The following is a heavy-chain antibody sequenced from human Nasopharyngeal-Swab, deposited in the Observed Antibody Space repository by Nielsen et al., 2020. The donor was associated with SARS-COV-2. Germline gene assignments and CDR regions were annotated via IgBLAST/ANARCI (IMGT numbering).Heavy chain of an antibody. D-gene: IGHD3-10*01. V-gene: IGHV4-34*01. CDR1: GGSFSGYY. CDR3: ARGRVSTNTYYYGSGSSYYYHGMDV. Sequence: GSLRLSCAVYGGSFSGYYWSWIRQPPGKGLEWIGEINHSGNINYNPSLKSRVTISVDTSKNQFSLKVRSVTAADTAVYYCARGRVSTNTYYYGSGSSYYYHGMDVWGQGTTVTVSS. CDR2: INHSGNI. J-gene: IGHJ6*02.